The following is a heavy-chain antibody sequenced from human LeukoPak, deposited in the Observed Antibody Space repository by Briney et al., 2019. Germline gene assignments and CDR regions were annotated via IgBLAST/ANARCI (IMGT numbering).Heavy chain of an antibody. CDR1: GYTFTGYY. V-gene: IGHV1-2*02. D-gene: IGHD6-19*01. J-gene: IGHJ4*02. Sequence: ASMKVSCKASGYTFTGYYIHWLRQAPGQGLEWMGWINPNSGGTNYAQKFQGRVTMTRDTSISTAYMELSRLRSDDTAVYYCARDQGYSSGWLGGNYFDYWGQGTLVTVSS. CDR3: ARDQGYSSGWLGGNYFDY. CDR2: INPNSGGT.